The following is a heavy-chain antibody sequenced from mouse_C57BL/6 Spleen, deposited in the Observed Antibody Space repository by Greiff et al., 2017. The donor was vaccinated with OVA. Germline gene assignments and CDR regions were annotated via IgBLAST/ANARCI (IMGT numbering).Heavy chain of an antibody. CDR2: IDPSDSET. V-gene: IGHV1-52*01. CDR1: GYTFTSYW. Sequence: QVQLQQPGAELVRPGSSVKLSCKASGYTFTSYWMHWVKQRPIQGLEWIGNIDPSDSETHYNQKFKDKATLTVDKSSSTAYMQLSSLTSEDSAVYYCARSPQLGRDAMDYWGQGTSVTVSS. D-gene: IGHD4-1*02. J-gene: IGHJ4*01. CDR3: ARSPQLGRDAMDY.